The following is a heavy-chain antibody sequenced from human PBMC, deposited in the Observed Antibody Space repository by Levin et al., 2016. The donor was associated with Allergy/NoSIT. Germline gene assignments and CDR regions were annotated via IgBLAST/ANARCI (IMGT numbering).Heavy chain of an antibody. Sequence: VRQAPGKGLEWVAVISYDGSNKYYADSVKGRFTISRDNSKNTLYLQMNSLRAEDTAVYYCARGLGYCSGGSCQQTKNWFDPWGQGTLVTVSS. J-gene: IGHJ5*02. V-gene: IGHV3-30*04. CDR3: ARGLGYCSGGSCQQTKNWFDP. CDR2: ISYDGSNK. D-gene: IGHD2-15*01.